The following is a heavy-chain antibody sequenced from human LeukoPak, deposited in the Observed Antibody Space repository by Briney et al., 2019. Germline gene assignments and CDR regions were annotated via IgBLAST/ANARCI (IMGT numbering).Heavy chain of an antibody. D-gene: IGHD4-17*01. J-gene: IGHJ4*02. V-gene: IGHV4-59*01. CDR2: IYYSGST. CDR3: ARDRVYGDEPRFDY. CDR1: AGSLSSYY. Sequence: KTSETLSLTCTVSAGSLSSYYWTWIRQPPGKGLEWIGYIYYSGSTNYNPSLKSRVTISLDTSKSQFSLKLSSVTAADTAVYYCARDRVYGDEPRFDYWGQGTLVTVSS.